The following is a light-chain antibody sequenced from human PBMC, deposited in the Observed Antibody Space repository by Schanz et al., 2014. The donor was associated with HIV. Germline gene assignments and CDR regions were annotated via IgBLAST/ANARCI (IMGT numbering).Light chain of an antibody. V-gene: IGLV2-14*03. CDR3: TSYTTNRTVA. Sequence: QSALTQPASVSGSPGQSITISCTGTSSDVGGYNYVSWYQQHPGKAPKLMIYDVSNRPSGVSNRFSGSKSGNTASLTISGLQADDEGDYYCTSYTTNRTVAFGGGTKPTV. J-gene: IGLJ3*02. CDR2: DVS. CDR1: SSDVGGYNY.